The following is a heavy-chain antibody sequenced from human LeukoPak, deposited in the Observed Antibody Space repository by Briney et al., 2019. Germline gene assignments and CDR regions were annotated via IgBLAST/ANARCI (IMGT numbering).Heavy chain of an antibody. CDR2: INPNSGGT. D-gene: IGHD6-19*01. CDR3: ARADSSGWPFDY. Sequence: ASVRVSCKASGYTFTGYYMHWVRQAPGQGREWMGWINPNSGGTNYAQKFQGRVTMTRDTSISTAYMELSRLRSDDTAVYYCARADSSGWPFDYWGQGTLVTVSS. V-gene: IGHV1-2*02. CDR1: GYTFTGYY. J-gene: IGHJ4*02.